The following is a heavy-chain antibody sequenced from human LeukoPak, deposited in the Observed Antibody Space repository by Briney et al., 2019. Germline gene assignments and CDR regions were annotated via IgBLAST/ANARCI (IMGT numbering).Heavy chain of an antibody. D-gene: IGHD2-2*01. Sequence: ASVKVSCKASGYTSTSHGISWVRQAPGQGLEWMGWISAYNGNTNYAQKLQGRVTMTTDTSTSTAYMELRSLRSDDTAVYYCARAGCSSTSCAKNWFDPWGQGTLVTVSS. J-gene: IGHJ5*02. CDR1: GYTSTSHG. CDR2: ISAYNGNT. V-gene: IGHV1-18*01. CDR3: ARAGCSSTSCAKNWFDP.